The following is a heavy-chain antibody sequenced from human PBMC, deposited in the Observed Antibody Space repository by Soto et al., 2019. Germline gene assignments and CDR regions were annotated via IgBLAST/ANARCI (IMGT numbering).Heavy chain of an antibody. D-gene: IGHD1-26*01. J-gene: IGHJ6*02. Sequence: QVQLQESGPGLVKPSQTLSLTCTVSAGSISSGGYYWSWIRQHPGKGLERIGYIYYSGSTYYNPALKSRVTISVDTSKTQFSLKPSSVTAADTAVYYCAREATLTDLFYGPGYCGMDVWGQGTTVTVSS. CDR2: IYYSGST. CDR1: AGSISSGGYY. V-gene: IGHV4-31*03. CDR3: AREATLTDLFYGPGYCGMDV.